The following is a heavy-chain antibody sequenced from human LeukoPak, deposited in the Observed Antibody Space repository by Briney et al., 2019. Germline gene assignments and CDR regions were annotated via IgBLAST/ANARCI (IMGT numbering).Heavy chain of an antibody. D-gene: IGHD5-18*01. CDR3: AARYSYDPLGIDY. V-gene: IGHV1-46*01. CDR2: INPSGGST. Sequence: ASVKVSCKASGYTFTSCYMHWVRRAPGQGLEWMGIINPSGGSTSYAQKFQGRVTMTEDTSTDTAYMELSSLRSEDTAVYYCAARYSYDPLGIDYWGQGTLVTVSS. CDR1: GYTFTSCY. J-gene: IGHJ4*02.